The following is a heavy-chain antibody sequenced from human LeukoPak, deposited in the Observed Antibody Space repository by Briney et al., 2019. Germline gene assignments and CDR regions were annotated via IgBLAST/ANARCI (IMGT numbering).Heavy chain of an antibody. D-gene: IGHD2-8*01. CDR2: INPNSGGT. J-gene: IGHJ6*03. CDR1: GYTFIDYY. CDR3: AIPPGNGQYHYYYYMDV. Sequence: GASVKVSCKASGYTFIDYYMHWVRQAPGQGLEWMGWINPNSGGTNYAQKFQGRVTMTRDTSISTAYMELSRLRSDDTAVYYCAIPPGNGQYHYYYYMDVWGKGTTVTVSS. V-gene: IGHV1-2*02.